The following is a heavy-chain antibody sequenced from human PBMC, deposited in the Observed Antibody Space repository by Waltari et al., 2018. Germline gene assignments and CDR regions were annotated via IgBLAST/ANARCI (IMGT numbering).Heavy chain of an antibody. CDR3: ARDYWSGYDSFSRAFDI. D-gene: IGHD5-12*01. V-gene: IGHV4-39*07. Sequence: QLQLQESGPGLVTPSETLSLTCTVSGGSISSSSYYWGWIRQPPGKGLEWIGSIYYSGSTYYNPSLKSRVTISVDTSKNQFSLKLSSVTAADTAVYYCARDYWSGYDSFSRAFDIWGQGTMVTVSS. J-gene: IGHJ3*02. CDR1: GGSISSSSYY. CDR2: IYYSGST.